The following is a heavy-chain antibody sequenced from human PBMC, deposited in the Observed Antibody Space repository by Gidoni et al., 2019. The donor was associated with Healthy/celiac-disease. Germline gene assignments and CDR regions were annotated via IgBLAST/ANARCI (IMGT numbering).Heavy chain of an antibody. J-gene: IGHJ6*02. CDR1: GGSFRGYS. D-gene: IGHD3-10*01. CDR2: INHSGST. V-gene: IGHV4-34*01. CDR3: ARRYGSGSYYKRVEYYYYGMDV. Sequence: QVQLQQWGAELLKPSETLSLTCAVNGGSFRGYSWSWIRQPPGKGLEWIGEINHSGSTNYNPSLKSRVTISVDTSKNQFSLKLSSVTAADTAVYYCARRYGSGSYYKRVEYYYYGMDVWGQGTTVTVSS.